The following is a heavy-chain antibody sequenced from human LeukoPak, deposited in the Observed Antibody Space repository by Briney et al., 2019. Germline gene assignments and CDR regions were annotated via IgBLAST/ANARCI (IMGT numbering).Heavy chain of an antibody. CDR2: IKQDGSEK. Sequence: GGSLRLSCAASGFTFSSYGMHWVRQAPGKGLEWVANIKQDGSEKYYVDSVKGRFTISRDNAKNSLYLQMNSLRAEDTAVYYCARDQGRTGTTYPDVDFDYWGQGTLATVSS. D-gene: IGHD1-7*01. CDR3: ARDQGRTGTTYPDVDFDY. J-gene: IGHJ4*02. V-gene: IGHV3-7*01. CDR1: GFTFSSYG.